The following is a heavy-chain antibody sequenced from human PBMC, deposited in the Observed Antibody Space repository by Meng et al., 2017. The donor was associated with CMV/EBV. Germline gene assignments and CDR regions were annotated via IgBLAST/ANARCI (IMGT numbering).Heavy chain of an antibody. Sequence: VGGGGGGVPPGVSLRVSCAASVSTFSFSAMHWVRQPPGKGIEWVSFIANDGSAKTYTDSVKGRFTISRDDSENTVYLEMNSLRVEDTAVYYCAKDLYYSFDYWGQGTLVTVSS. CDR3: AKDLYYSFDY. V-gene: IGHV3-30*02. CDR1: VSTFSFSA. D-gene: IGHD2-8*01. CDR2: IANDGSAK. J-gene: IGHJ4*02.